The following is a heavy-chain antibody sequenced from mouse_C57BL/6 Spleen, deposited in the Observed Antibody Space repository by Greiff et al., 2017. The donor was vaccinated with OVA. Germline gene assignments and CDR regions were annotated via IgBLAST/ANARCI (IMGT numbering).Heavy chain of an antibody. CDR2: ISDGGSYT. CDR1: GFTFSSYA. Sequence: VQLQESGGGLVKPGGSLKLSCAASGFTFSSYAMSWVRQTPEKRLEWVATISDGGSYTYYPDNVKGRFTISRDNAKNNLYLQMSHLKSEDTAMYYCAREGNDYVYYAMDYWGQGTSVTVSS. V-gene: IGHV5-4*01. J-gene: IGHJ4*01. CDR3: AREGNDYVYYAMDY. D-gene: IGHD2-4*01.